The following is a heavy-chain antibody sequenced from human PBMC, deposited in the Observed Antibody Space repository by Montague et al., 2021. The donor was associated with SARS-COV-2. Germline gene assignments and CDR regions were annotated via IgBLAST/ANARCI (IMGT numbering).Heavy chain of an antibody. CDR3: ARGIDGYNEYFQH. CDR2: ISYDGSNK. Sequence: SLRLSFSASGFTFSSYAMHWVRQAPGKGLEWVALISYDGSNKYSVDSVKGRFTISRDNSKNTLYLQMNSLRAEDTAVYYCARGIDGYNEYFQHWGQGTLVTVSS. CDR1: GFTFSSYA. V-gene: IGHV3-30*04. D-gene: IGHD5-24*01. J-gene: IGHJ1*01.